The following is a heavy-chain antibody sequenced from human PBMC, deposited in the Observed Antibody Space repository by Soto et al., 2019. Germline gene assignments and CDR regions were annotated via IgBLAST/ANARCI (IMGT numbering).Heavy chain of an antibody. CDR1: GGSFSGYY. D-gene: IGHD6-6*01. Sequence: PSETLSLTCAVYGGSFSGYYWSWIRQPPGKGLEWIGESNHSGSTNYNPTLKSRVTISVDTSKNQFSLTLSSVTAADTAVYYCALQSIAARPYYFDYWGQGTLVTVSS. J-gene: IGHJ4*02. V-gene: IGHV4-34*01. CDR3: ALQSIAARPYYFDY. CDR2: SNHSGST.